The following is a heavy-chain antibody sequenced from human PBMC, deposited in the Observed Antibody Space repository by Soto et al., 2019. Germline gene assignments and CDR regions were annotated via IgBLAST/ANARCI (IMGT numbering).Heavy chain of an antibody. D-gene: IGHD3-22*01. Sequence: QVQLVESGGGVVQPGRSLRLSCAASGFTFSSKAMHWVRQAPGKGLERVAVIWYDSSNNYYGDAVKGRFTISSDNSKNTRYLQMNSLRAEDTAVYYCARAFFDSSGYDAFDIWGQGTMVIVSS. CDR2: IWYDSSNN. CDR3: ARAFFDSSGYDAFDI. V-gene: IGHV3-33*01. J-gene: IGHJ3*02. CDR1: GFTFSSKA.